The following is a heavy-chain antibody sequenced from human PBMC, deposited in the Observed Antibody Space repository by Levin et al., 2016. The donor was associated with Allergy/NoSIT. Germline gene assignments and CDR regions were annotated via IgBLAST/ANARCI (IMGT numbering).Heavy chain of an antibody. Sequence: SVKVSCKASGGTFSSYAISWVRQAPGQGLEWMGGIIPILGIANYAQKFQGRVTITADESTSTAYMELSSLRSEDTAVYYCARGIVVVITTSPLDYYYYGMDVWGQGTTVTVSS. CDR3: ARGIVVVITTSPLDYYYYGMDV. D-gene: IGHD3-22*01. CDR2: IIPILGIA. J-gene: IGHJ6*02. CDR1: GGTFSSYA. V-gene: IGHV1-69*10.